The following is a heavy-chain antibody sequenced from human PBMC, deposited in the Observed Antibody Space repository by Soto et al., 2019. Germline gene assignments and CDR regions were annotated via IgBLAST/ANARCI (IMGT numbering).Heavy chain of an antibody. CDR2: IWYDESNK. CDR1: GFTFSSYG. Sequence: QVQLVESGVGVDQPGRSLRLSCAASGFTFSSYGMHWVRQAPGKGLEWVAVIWYDESNKYYADSVKGRFTISRDNSKNTLYLQMNSLRAEDTAVYYCARVGRYCIGGSCYPSVYFDYWGQGTLVTVSS. CDR3: ARVGRYCIGGSCYPSVYFDY. V-gene: IGHV3-33*01. J-gene: IGHJ4*02. D-gene: IGHD2-15*01.